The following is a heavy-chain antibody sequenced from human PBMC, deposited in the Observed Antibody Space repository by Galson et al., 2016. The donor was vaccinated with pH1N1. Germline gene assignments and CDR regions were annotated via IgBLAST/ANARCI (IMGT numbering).Heavy chain of an antibody. CDR2: IYPSDSDT. V-gene: IGHV5-51*01. CDR1: GYSFTNYW. D-gene: IGHD2-8*02. Sequence: QSGAEVKKPGESLKISCKGSGYSFTNYWIAWVRQMPGKGLEWMGIIYPSDSDTRYSPSFQGQVTISADASINTAYLQWSSLQASDTAVFYCARQDTGGFGFYHYGMDVWGQGTAVTVSS. J-gene: IGHJ6*02. CDR3: ARQDTGGFGFYHYGMDV.